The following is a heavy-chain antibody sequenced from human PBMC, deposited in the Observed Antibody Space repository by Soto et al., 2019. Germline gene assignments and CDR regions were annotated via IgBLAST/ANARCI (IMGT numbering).Heavy chain of an antibody. Sequence: SETLSLTCAVYGGPFSGFYWSWIRQPPGKGLEWIGEINHSGSTNYNPSLKSRVTISVDTSKNQFSLKLSSVTAADTAVYYCGRGRIAARLRDYYYGMDVWGQGTTVTVSS. CDR3: GRGRIAARLRDYYYGMDV. V-gene: IGHV4-34*01. J-gene: IGHJ6*02. D-gene: IGHD6-6*01. CDR1: GGPFSGFY. CDR2: INHSGST.